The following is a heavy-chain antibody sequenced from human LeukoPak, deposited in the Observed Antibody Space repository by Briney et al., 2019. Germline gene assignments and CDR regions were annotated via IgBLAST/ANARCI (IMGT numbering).Heavy chain of an antibody. CDR3: ARWGGYYDSSGTFDY. D-gene: IGHD3-22*01. CDR1: GYTFTSYY. J-gene: IGHJ4*02. CDR2: INPSGGST. V-gene: IGHV1-46*01. Sequence: ASVKVSFKSSGYTFTSYYMHWVRQAPGQGLEWMGIINPSGGSTSYAQKFQGRVTMTRDTSTSTVYMELSSLRSEDTAVYYCARWGGYYDSSGTFDYWGQGTLVTVSS.